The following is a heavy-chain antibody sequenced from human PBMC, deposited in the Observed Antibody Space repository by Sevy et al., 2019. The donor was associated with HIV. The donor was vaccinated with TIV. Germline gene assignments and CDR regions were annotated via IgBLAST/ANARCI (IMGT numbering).Heavy chain of an antibody. CDR3: ARDWHYYGSGSFDP. Sequence: GGSLRLSCAASGFTFSNYWMTWVRQAPGKGLEWVANIKQDGSEKYYVDSVKDRFTISRDNAKNSLYLQMNSLRAEDTAVYYCARDWHYYGSGSFDPWGQGTLVTVSS. D-gene: IGHD3-10*01. CDR2: IKQDGSEK. J-gene: IGHJ5*02. V-gene: IGHV3-7*03. CDR1: GFTFSNYW.